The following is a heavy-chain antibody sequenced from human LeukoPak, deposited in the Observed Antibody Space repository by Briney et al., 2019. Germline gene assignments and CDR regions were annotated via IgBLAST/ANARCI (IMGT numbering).Heavy chain of an antibody. CDR3: VRDGGVSGYDLLDY. V-gene: IGHV3-23*01. CDR2: ISGDGGVT. CDR1: GFTFSYAV. J-gene: IGHJ4*02. Sequence: GGSLRLSYAAAGFTFSYAVMSWVRQAPGKGMEWVSAISGDGGVTYYAASVKARFTISRDNAKNSLSLQMNSLRAQDTAVYYCVRDGGVSGYDLLDYWGQGTLVTVSS. D-gene: IGHD5-12*01.